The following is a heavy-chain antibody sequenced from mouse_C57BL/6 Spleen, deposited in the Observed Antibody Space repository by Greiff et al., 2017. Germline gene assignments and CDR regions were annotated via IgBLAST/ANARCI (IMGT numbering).Heavy chain of an antibody. CDR2: IYPRSGNT. D-gene: IGHD4-1*01. Sequence: VQLQQSGAELARPGASVKLSCKASGYTFTSYGISWVKQRTGQGLEWIGEIYPRSGNTYYNEKFKGKATLTADKSSSTAYMELRSLTSEDSAVYFCALTGTDYYAMDYWGQGTSVTVSS. J-gene: IGHJ4*01. V-gene: IGHV1-81*01. CDR1: GYTFTSYG. CDR3: ALTGTDYYAMDY.